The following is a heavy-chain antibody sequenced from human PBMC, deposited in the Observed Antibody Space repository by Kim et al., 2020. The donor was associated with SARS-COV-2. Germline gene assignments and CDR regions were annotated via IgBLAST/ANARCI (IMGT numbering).Heavy chain of an antibody. Sequence: SVKVSCKASGGTFSSYAISWVRQAPGQGLEWMGGIIPIFGTANYAQKFQGRVTITADESTSTAYMELSSLRSEDTAVYYCARHSRQQQLVLLGYFDYWGQGTLVTVSS. J-gene: IGHJ4*02. CDR2: IIPIFGTA. CDR1: GGTFSSYA. D-gene: IGHD6-13*01. V-gene: IGHV1-69*13. CDR3: ARHSRQQQLVLLGYFDY.